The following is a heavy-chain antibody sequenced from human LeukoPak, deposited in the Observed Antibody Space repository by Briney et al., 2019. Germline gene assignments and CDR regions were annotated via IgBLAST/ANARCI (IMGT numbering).Heavy chain of an antibody. Sequence: PGGSLKLSCAASGITFDGSSIHWVRQASGKGLEWVGRIRSKTNNYETGYAASVEGRFLISRDDSRNMSYLHMDNLKTEDTAVYYCQAYYYYYMDVWGKGTTVTVS. CDR1: GITFDGSS. V-gene: IGHV3-73*01. CDR2: IRSKTNNYET. CDR3: QAYYYYYMDV. J-gene: IGHJ6*03.